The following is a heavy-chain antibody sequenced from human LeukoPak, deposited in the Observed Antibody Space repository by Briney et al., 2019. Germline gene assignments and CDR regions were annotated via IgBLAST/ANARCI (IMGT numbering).Heavy chain of an antibody. Sequence: ASVKVSCKASGYTFTGYYMHWVRQAPGQGLEWMGWINPNSGGTNYAQKFQGRVTITADESTSTAYMELSSLRSEDTAVYYCAIRGADTAMENPWSVRSRYYYYYYMDVWGKGTTVTISS. J-gene: IGHJ6*03. CDR1: GYTFTGYY. V-gene: IGHV1-2*02. CDR2: INPNSGGT. D-gene: IGHD5-18*01. CDR3: AIRGADTAMENPWSVRSRYYYYYYMDV.